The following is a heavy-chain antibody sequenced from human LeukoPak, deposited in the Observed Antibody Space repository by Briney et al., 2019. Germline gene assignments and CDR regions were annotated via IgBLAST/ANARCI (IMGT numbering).Heavy chain of an antibody. CDR2: IYHSGST. Sequence: KASETLSLTCAVSGGSISSSNWWSWVRQPPGKGLEWIGEIYHSGSTNYNPSLKSRVTISVDKSKNQFSLKLSSVTAADTAVYYCARDYKSTRTTVFDYWGQGTLVTVSS. CDR3: ARDYKSTRTTVFDY. V-gene: IGHV4-4*02. J-gene: IGHJ4*02. CDR1: GGSISSSNW. D-gene: IGHD4-11*01.